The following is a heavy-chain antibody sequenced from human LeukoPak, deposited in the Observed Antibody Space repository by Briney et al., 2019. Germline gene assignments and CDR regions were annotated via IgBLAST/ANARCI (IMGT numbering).Heavy chain of an antibody. CDR1: GGSFSGYY. J-gene: IGHJ4*02. D-gene: IGHD2-8*01. Sequence: SETLSLTCAVYGGSFSGYYWSWIRQPPGKGLEWIGSIYHSGSTYYNPSLKSRVTISVDTSKNQFSLKLSSVTAADTAVYYCGGINGVDFDYWGQGTLVTVSS. V-gene: IGHV4-34*01. CDR2: IYHSGST. CDR3: GGINGVDFDY.